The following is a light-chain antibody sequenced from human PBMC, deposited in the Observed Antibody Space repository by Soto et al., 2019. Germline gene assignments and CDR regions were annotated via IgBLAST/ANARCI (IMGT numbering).Light chain of an antibody. CDR1: SSDVGGYNY. Sequence: QSALTQPPSASGSPGQSVAISCTGTSSDVGGYNYVSWYQQHPGKAPKLMIYEVYNRPSGISDRFSGSKSGDTASLTISGLQAEDEADYYCISYIPSTTTHWVFGGGTQLTVL. CDR2: EVY. CDR3: ISYIPSTTTHWV. V-gene: IGLV2-8*01. J-gene: IGLJ3*02.